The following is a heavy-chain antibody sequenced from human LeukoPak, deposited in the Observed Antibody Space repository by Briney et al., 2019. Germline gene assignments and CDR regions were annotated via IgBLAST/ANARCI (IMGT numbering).Heavy chain of an antibody. CDR3: ATPRGWDYATDAFDI. V-gene: IGHV1-24*01. D-gene: IGHD1-7*01. J-gene: IGHJ3*02. CDR1: GYNLTELS. Sequence: ASVKVSCKVSGYNLTELSMHWVRQAPGKGLEWMGGFDPEDGETIYAQKFQGRVTMTEDTSTDTAYMELSSLRSEDTAVYYCATPRGWDYATDAFDIWGQGTMVTVSS. CDR2: FDPEDGET.